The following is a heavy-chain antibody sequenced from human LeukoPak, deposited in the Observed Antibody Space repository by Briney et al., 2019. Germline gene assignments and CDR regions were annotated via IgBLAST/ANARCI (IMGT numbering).Heavy chain of an antibody. Sequence: GGSLRLSCAASGFTVSSNYMSWVRQAPGKGLEWVSVIYSGGSTYYADSVKGRFTISRDNSKNTLYLQMNSPRAEDTAVYYCARVKGVQLLDYWGQGTLVTVSS. D-gene: IGHD5-18*01. CDR3: ARVKGVQLLDY. V-gene: IGHV3-53*01. CDR1: GFTVSSNY. J-gene: IGHJ4*02. CDR2: IYSGGST.